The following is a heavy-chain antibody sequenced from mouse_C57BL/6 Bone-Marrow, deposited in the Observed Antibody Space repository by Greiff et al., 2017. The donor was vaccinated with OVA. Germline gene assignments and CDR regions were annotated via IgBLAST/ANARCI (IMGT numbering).Heavy chain of an antibody. CDR1: GYTFTGYW. V-gene: IGHV1-9*01. CDR2: ILPGSGST. D-gene: IGHD2-12*01. CDR3: ARCPCYCPRWGFAY. J-gene: IGHJ3*01. Sequence: QVQLQQSGAELMKPGASVKLSCKATGYTFTGYWIEWVKQRPGHGLEWIGEILPGSGSTNYNEKFKGKATFTADTSSNTAYMQLSSLTTEDSAIYYGARCPCYCPRWGFAYWGQGTLVTVSA.